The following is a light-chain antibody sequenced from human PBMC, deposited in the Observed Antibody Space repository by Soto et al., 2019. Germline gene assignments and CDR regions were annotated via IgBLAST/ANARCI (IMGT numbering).Light chain of an antibody. J-gene: IGKJ1*01. CDR2: AAS. Sequence: EIVLTQSPGTLSLSPGERATLSCRSSQSISSTYLAWYQQTPGQAPRLLIYAASSRAAGIPDRFSGSGSGTDFTLTISRLEPEDFAVYHCQQYVGSSRTFGQGTKVDIK. CDR1: QSISSTY. CDR3: QQYVGSSRT. V-gene: IGKV3-20*01.